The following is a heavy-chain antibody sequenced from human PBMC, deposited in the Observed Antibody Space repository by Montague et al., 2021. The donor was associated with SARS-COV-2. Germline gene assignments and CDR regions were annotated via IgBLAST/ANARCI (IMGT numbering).Heavy chain of an antibody. CDR2: VFYRGST. D-gene: IGHD1-26*01. CDR1: GDSISSLHYY. V-gene: IGHV4-39*01. CDR3: ARRAGVVGDTRLDY. J-gene: IGHJ4*01. Sequence: SETLSLTCTVSGDSISSLHYYWGWIRQSPGKGLEWIGNVFYRGSTYYNPSLRSGVTISVDTSKNQFALRLRSVTATDTAIYYCARRAGVVGDTRLDYWGQGILVTVSS.